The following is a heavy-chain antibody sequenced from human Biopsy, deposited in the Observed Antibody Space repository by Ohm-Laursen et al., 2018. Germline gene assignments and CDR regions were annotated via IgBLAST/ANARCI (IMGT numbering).Heavy chain of an antibody. D-gene: IGHD2-15*01. J-gene: IGHJ4*02. CDR1: GFPVSDYY. CDR2: ISSSGSTK. Sequence: GSLRLSCAASGFPVSDYYMSWIRQAPGRGLEWVSDISSSGSTKYHAESVKGRFTISRDNAMNSVYLQMNSLRGEDTAVYYCARAVGIAAAPIDYWGQGTLVTVSS. V-gene: IGHV3-11*01. CDR3: ARAVGIAAAPIDY.